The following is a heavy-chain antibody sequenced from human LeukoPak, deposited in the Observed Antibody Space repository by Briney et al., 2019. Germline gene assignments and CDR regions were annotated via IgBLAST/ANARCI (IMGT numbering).Heavy chain of an antibody. D-gene: IGHD2-2*01. J-gene: IGHJ6*03. CDR2: ISGSGGST. CDR1: GFTFSSYG. CDR3: AKDALIVVVPAATAWGYMDV. V-gene: IGHV3-23*01. Sequence: GGSLRLSCAASGFTFSSYGMSWVRQAPGKGLEWVSAISGSGGSTYYADSVKGRFTISRDNSKNTLYLQMNSLRAEDTAVYYCAKDALIVVVPAATAWGYMDVWGKGTTVTVSS.